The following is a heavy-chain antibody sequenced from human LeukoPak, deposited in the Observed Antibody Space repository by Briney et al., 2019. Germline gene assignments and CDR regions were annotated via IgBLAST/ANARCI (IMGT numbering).Heavy chain of an antibody. CDR1: GYSFTSYW. CDR3: ARETALGYCSGGSCYEDHWFDP. Sequence: GESVEISCKGSGYSFTSYWISWVRQMPGKGLEWMGRIDPSDSYTNYSPSFQGHVTISADKSISTAYLQWSSLKASDTAMYYCARETALGYCSGGSCYEDHWFDPWGQGALVTVSS. CDR2: IDPSDSYT. D-gene: IGHD2-15*01. J-gene: IGHJ5*02. V-gene: IGHV5-10-1*01.